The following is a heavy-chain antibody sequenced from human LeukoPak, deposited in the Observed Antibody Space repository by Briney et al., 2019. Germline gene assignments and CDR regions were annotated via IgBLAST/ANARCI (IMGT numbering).Heavy chain of an antibody. J-gene: IGHJ3*02. CDR1: GGSISSSSYY. V-gene: IGHV4-61*05. CDR2: IYYSGST. D-gene: IGHD4-17*01. CDR3: AGLLDYGDYGDAFDI. Sequence: SETLSLTCTVSGGSISSSSYYWSWIRQPPGKGLEWIGYIYYSGSTNYNPSLKSRVTISVDTSKNQFSLKLSSVTAADTAVYYCAGLLDYGDYGDAFDIWGQGTMVTVPS.